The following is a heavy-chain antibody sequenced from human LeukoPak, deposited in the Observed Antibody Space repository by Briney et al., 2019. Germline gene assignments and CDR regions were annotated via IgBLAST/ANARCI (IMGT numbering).Heavy chain of an antibody. V-gene: IGHV1-8*01. Sequence: ASVKVSCKASGYTFTSYDINWVRQATGQGLEWIGWMNPNSGNTSYAQKFQGRVTMTRNTSISTAYMELSSLRSEDTAVYYCARAYCSSTSCYLHNWFDPWGQGTLVTVSS. CDR1: GYTFTSYD. CDR3: ARAYCSSTSCYLHNWFDP. D-gene: IGHD2-2*01. J-gene: IGHJ5*02. CDR2: MNPNSGNT.